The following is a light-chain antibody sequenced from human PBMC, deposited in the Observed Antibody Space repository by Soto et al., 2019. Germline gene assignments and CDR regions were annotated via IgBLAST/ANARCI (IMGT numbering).Light chain of an antibody. CDR1: QNIRSD. V-gene: IGKV3-15*01. CDR3: QQHNRWPHT. J-gene: IGKJ5*01. Sequence: DIVMTQSPATLSVSPWERATLSCRASQNIRSDLAWYQQKPGQAPRLLIYDASTRATGIAARFSGSGSGTGFTLTISSLQSEDFAVYYCQQHNRWPHTFGQGTRLEIK. CDR2: DAS.